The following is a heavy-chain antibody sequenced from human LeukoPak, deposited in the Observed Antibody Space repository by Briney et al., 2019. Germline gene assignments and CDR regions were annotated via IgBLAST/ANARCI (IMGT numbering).Heavy chain of an antibody. CDR1: GFTFSSYG. CDR3: AKDQVGATYFDY. V-gene: IGHV3-30*02. CDR2: IRYDGSNK. Sequence: GGSLRLSCAASGFTFSSYGMHWVRQAPGKGLGWVAFIRYDGSNKYYADSVKGRFTISRDNSKNTLYLQMNSLRAEDTAVYYCAKDQVGATYFDYWGQGTLVTVSS. D-gene: IGHD1-26*01. J-gene: IGHJ4*02.